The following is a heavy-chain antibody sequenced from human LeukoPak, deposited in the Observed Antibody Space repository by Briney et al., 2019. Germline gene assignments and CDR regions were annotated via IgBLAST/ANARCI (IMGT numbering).Heavy chain of an antibody. J-gene: IGHJ6*03. CDR2: FFYSGST. Sequence: SETLSLTCTVSGDSISRYYRSWIRQPPGKGLKCIGYFFYSGSTNYNTSLKSRVTISVVASNNQYSLMLISVTAAAAAMYYCARVLLTGKTGYYMDVWGKGTTVTVSS. CDR3: ARVLLTGKTGYYMDV. CDR1: GDSISRYY. D-gene: IGHD3-9*01. V-gene: IGHV4-59*01.